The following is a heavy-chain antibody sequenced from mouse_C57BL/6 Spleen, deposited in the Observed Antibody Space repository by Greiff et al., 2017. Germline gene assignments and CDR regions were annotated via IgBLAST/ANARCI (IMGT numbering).Heavy chain of an antibody. CDR2: IRNKANGYTT. J-gene: IGHJ4*01. CDR1: GFTFTDYY. V-gene: IGHV7-3*01. Sequence: EVKVEESGGGLVQPGGSLSLSCAASGFTFTDYYMSWVRQPPGKALEWLGFIRNKANGYTTEYSASVKGRFTISRDNSQSILYLQMNALRAEDSATYYCARYGGDAMDYWGQGTSVTVSS. CDR3: ARYGGDAMDY.